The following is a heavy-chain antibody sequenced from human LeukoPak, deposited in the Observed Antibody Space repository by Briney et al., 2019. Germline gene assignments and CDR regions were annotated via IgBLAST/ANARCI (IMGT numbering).Heavy chain of an antibody. Sequence: SETLSLTCTVSGGSISSYYWSWIRLPPGKGLEWIGYIYPSGSTNYNPSLKSRVTISVDTSKNQFSLKLSSVTAADTAVYYCASYCSGGSCYSDAFDIWGQGTMVTVSS. CDR3: ASYCSGGSCYSDAFDI. CDR2: IYPSGST. CDR1: GGSISSYY. J-gene: IGHJ3*02. V-gene: IGHV4-59*01. D-gene: IGHD2-15*01.